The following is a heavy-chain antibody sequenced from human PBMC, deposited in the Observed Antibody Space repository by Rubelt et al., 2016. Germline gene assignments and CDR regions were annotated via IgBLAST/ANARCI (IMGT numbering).Heavy chain of an antibody. D-gene: IGHD1-26*01. CDR2: IWYDGSNE. CDR1: GFTFSSYG. Sequence: QVQLVESGGGVVQPGRSLRLSCAASGFTFSSYGMHWVRQAPGKGLEWVAIIWYDGSNENYADSVKGRFTISRDNSKNTLYLQMNSLTAEDTAVYYCAREGEPYSGSYGGYFDYWGQGTLVTVSS. CDR3: AREGEPYSGSYGGYFDY. V-gene: IGHV3-33*01. J-gene: IGHJ4*02.